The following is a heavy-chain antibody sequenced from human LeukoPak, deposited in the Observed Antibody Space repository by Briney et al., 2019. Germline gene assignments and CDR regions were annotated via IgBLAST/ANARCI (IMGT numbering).Heavy chain of an antibody. CDR2: IKQDGSEK. CDR3: ARDPRAAAGPSYYYYYGMDV. D-gene: IGHD6-13*01. Sequence: GGPLRLSCAASGFTFSSYWMSWVRQAPGKGLEWVANIKQDGSEKYYVDSVKGRFTISRDNAKNSLYLQMNSLRAEDTAVYYCARDPRAAAGPSYYYYYGMDVWGKGTTVTVSS. J-gene: IGHJ6*04. CDR1: GFTFSSYW. V-gene: IGHV3-7*03.